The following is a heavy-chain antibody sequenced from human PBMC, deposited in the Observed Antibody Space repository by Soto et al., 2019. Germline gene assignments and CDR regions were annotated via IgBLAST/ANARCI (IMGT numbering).Heavy chain of an antibody. Sequence: GGSLRLSCAGSGFTLRSSDMSWVRQTPEKGLEWVSGFSATDGDPYYADPVKGRFTISRDISGNTLYLQMDSLRVEDTAVYYCAKDSDRDYFQHWGQGTQVTVSS. CDR3: AKDSDRDYFQH. CDR1: GFTLRSSD. J-gene: IGHJ1*01. V-gene: IGHV3-23*01. CDR2: FSATDGDP.